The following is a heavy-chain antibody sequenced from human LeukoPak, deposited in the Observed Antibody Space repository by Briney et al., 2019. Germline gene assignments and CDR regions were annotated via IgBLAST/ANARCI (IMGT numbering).Heavy chain of an antibody. V-gene: IGHV4-39*01. Sequence: SETLSLTCTVSGASISSSSNYWGWIRQPPGKGLECIGSIYYSGSTYYNPSLKSRVTISVDTSKNQFSLKLSSVTAADTAMYYCARLYCSGGSCYSGLGSADYWGQGTLVTVAS. CDR3: ARLYCSGGSCYSGLGSADY. D-gene: IGHD2-15*01. CDR2: IYYSGST. CDR1: GASISSSSNY. J-gene: IGHJ4*02.